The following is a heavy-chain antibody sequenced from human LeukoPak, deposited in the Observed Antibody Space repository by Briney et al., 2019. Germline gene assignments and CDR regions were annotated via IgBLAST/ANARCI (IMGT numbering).Heavy chain of an antibody. V-gene: IGHV3-20*04. CDR3: AREHHPRRITTLGVARISSKYYGMDV. J-gene: IGHJ6*02. CDR2: INWYGGST. Sequence: PGGSLRLSCAASGFTFSSYAMSWVRQAPGKGLEWVSGINWYGGSTGYADSLKGQFTISRDNAKNSLYLQMNSLRAEDTAVYYCAREHHPRRITTLGVARISSKYYGMDVWGQGTTVTVSS. CDR1: GFTFSSYA. D-gene: IGHD3-3*01.